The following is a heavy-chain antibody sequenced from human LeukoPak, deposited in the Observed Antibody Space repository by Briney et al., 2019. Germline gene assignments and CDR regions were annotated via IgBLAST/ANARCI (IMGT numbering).Heavy chain of an antibody. Sequence: SETLSLTCTVSGGSISSYYWSWIRQPPGKELEWIGYIYYSGSTNYNPSLKSRVTVSVDTSKNQFSLKLSSVTAADTAVYYCARVVIVSYYMDVWGKGTTVTISS. CDR2: IYYSGST. J-gene: IGHJ6*03. CDR3: ARVVIVSYYMDV. V-gene: IGHV4-59*01. D-gene: IGHD2-15*01. CDR1: GGSISSYY.